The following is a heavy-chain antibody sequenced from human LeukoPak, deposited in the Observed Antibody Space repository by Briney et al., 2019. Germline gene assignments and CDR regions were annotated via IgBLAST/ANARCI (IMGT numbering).Heavy chain of an antibody. CDR1: GYTFTGYY. J-gene: IGHJ5*02. Sequence: GASVKVSCKASGYTFTGYYMHWVRQAPGQGLEWMGWINPNSGGTNYAQKFQGRVTMTRDTSISTAYMELSRLRSDDTAVYYCARRGEECSSSSCYAAPNNWLDPWGQGTLVTVAS. D-gene: IGHD6-13*01. CDR3: ARRGEECSSSSCYAAPNNWLDP. CDR2: INPNSGGT. V-gene: IGHV1-2*02.